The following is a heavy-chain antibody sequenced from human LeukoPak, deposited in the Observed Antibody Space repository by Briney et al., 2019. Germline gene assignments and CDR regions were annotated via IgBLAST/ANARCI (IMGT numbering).Heavy chain of an antibody. CDR2: INSDGSST. D-gene: IGHD3-22*01. J-gene: IGHJ4*02. Sequence: PGGSLRLSCAASGFTFSNYWMHWVRQAPGKGLVWVSRINSDGSSTTYADSVKGRFTISRDNAKNTLYLQMNSLRAEDTAVYYCVRSSGRPDYWGQGTLVTVSS. CDR1: GFTFSNYW. CDR3: VRSSGRPDY. V-gene: IGHV3-74*01.